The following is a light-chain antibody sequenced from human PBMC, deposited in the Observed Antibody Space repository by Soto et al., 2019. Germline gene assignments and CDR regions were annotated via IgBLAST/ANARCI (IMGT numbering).Light chain of an antibody. CDR2: DAS. CDR3: QQYDNPLFT. Sequence: DIQMTQSPSSLSASVGDRVTITCQASQDISNSLNWYQQKPGKAPKLLIYDASNLETGVPSRFSGSGSGTDFTLTIFSLQPEDIATYYCQQYDNPLFTFGPGTKVDI. CDR1: QDISNS. V-gene: IGKV1-33*01. J-gene: IGKJ3*01.